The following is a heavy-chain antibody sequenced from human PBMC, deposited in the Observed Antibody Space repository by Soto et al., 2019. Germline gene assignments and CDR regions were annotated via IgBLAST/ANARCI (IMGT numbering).Heavy chain of an antibody. D-gene: IGHD3-3*01. CDR1: GGSFSCYY. Sequence: SETLSLTCAVYGGSFSCYYWSWIRQPPGKGLEWIGEINHSGSTNYNPSLKSRVTISVDTSKNQFSLKLSSVTAADTAVYYCARFLSASNIFDYWGQGTLVTVSS. J-gene: IGHJ4*02. CDR2: INHSGST. CDR3: ARFLSASNIFDY. V-gene: IGHV4-34*01.